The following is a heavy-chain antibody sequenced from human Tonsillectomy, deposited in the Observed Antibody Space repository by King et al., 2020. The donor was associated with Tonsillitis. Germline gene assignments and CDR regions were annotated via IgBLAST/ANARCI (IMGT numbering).Heavy chain of an antibody. V-gene: IGHV3-30*04. D-gene: IGHD2-15*01. CDR1: GFPFSSYP. CDR3: ARDPSGGSYRWFDP. CDR2: TSYDGSDK. Sequence: VQLVELGGGVVQPGRSLRLSCAASGFPFSSYPMHWVRQATGKGLEWVAVTSYDGSDKYYADSVKGRFIISRDNSRNTLYLQMNSLRGDDTAVYYCARDPSGGSYRWFDPWGQGTLVTVSS. J-gene: IGHJ5*02.